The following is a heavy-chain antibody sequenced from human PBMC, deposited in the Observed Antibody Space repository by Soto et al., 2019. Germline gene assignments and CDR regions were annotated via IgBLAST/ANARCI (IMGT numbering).Heavy chain of an antibody. CDR2: ISGSGGST. J-gene: IGHJ2*01. Sequence: SLRLSCAASGITFSSYAMSWVRQAPGKGLEWVSAISGSGGSTYYADSVKGRFTFSRDNSKNTLYLQMNSLRAEDTAIYYCAENGEDTSSWQTYWYFDLWGRGTLVTVSS. CDR1: GITFSSYA. D-gene: IGHD6-13*01. CDR3: AENGEDTSSWQTYWYFDL. V-gene: IGHV3-23*01.